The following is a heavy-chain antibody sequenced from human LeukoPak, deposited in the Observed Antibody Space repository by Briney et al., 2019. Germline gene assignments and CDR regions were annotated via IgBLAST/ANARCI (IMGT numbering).Heavy chain of an antibody. D-gene: IGHD6-13*01. CDR3: AREPGGSAAGKVGYFQN. J-gene: IGHJ1*01. CDR2: IIPIFGIT. Sequence: AAVKVSCKTSGGTFNSYAISWVRQAPVQGLEWMGAIIPIFGITNYAQGFQGRVTITADESTSTVYMYLNRLRSVDTAVYYCAREPGGSAAGKVGYFQNWGQGTLVTVSS. V-gene: IGHV1-69*13. CDR1: GGTFNSYA.